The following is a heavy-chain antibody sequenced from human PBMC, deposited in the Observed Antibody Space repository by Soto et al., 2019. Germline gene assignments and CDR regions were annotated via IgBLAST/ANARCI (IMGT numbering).Heavy chain of an antibody. D-gene: IGHD6-19*01. Sequence: VQLVESGGGVVQPGRYLRLSCAASGFTFSDYAMHWVRQAPAKGLEWVAVVSHDGRNTHYPDSVKGRFTISRNSSKNTVSLEMTSLRAEDTAVYYCAKGGRQWLVTSDFNYWGQGALVTVSS. CDR1: GFTFSDYA. CDR2: VSHDGRNT. CDR3: AKGGRQWLVTSDFNY. J-gene: IGHJ4*02. V-gene: IGHV3-30*18.